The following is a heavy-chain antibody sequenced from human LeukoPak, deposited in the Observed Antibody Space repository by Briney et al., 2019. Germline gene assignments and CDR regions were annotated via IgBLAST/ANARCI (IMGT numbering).Heavy chain of an antibody. J-gene: IGHJ5*02. V-gene: IGHV1-69*05. CDR3: ARDHRVAGEYYNWFDP. D-gene: IGHD6-19*01. Sequence: SAKVSCKASEGTFSSYAISWVRQAPGQGLEWMGGIIPIFGTANYAQKSQGRVTITTDESTSTAYMELSSLRSEDTAVYYCARDHRVAGEYYNWFDPWGQGTLVTVSS. CDR2: IIPIFGTA. CDR1: EGTFSSYA.